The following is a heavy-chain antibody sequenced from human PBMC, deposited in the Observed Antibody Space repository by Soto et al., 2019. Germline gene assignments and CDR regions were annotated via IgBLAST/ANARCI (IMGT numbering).Heavy chain of an antibody. CDR2: IYYSGST. V-gene: IGHV4-59*12. CDR3: ARDLAAGNCDY. Sequence: SETLSLTCTVSGGSISSYYWSWIRQPPGKGLEWIGYIYYSGSTNYNPSLKSRVTISVDTSKNQFFLKLSSVTAADTAVYYCARDLAAGNCDYWGQGTLVTVS. CDR1: GGSISSYY. D-gene: IGHD6-13*01. J-gene: IGHJ4*02.